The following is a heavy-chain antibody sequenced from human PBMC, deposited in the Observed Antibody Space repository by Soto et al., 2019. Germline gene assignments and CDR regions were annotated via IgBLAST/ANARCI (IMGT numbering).Heavy chain of an antibody. V-gene: IGHV4-31*03. D-gene: IGHD6-6*01. CDR2: NYYSVIT. J-gene: IGHJ6*02. CDR1: GGSISSGGYY. CDR3: ARGSSIAGLYYGMDV. Sequence: QVQLQESGPGLVKPSQTLSLTCTVSGGSISSGGYYWTWIRQHPGKGLEWIGYNYYSVITYYNPALKRRVNISLDTSKNQFPLKLSSVTAADTAVYYCARGSSIAGLYYGMDVWGQGTTVTVSS.